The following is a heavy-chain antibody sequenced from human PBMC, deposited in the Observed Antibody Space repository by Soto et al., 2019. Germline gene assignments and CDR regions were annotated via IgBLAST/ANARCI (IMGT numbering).Heavy chain of an antibody. Sequence: QVQLVQSGAEVKKPGASVKVSCKASGYTFTSYAMHWVRQAPGQRLEWMGWINAGNGNTKYSQKFQGRVTITRDTCASTAFMELSSLRSEDTAVYYCARVSIADRRFDYWGQGTLVTVSS. CDR2: INAGNGNT. V-gene: IGHV1-3*01. CDR3: ARVSIADRRFDY. D-gene: IGHD6-6*01. J-gene: IGHJ4*02. CDR1: GYTFTSYA.